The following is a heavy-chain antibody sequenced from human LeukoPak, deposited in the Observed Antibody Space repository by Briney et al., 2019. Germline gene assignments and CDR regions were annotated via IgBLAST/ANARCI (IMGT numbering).Heavy chain of an antibody. V-gene: IGHV4-61*08. CDR2: IYYSGST. D-gene: IGHD5-12*01. J-gene: IGHJ4*02. CDR1: GGSISSGGYY. Sequence: PSETLSLTCTVSGGSISSGGYYWSWIRQHPGKGLEWIGYIYYSGSTNYNPSLKSRVTISVDTSKNQFSLKLSSVTAADTAVYYCARRDNRGGYNYFDYWGQGTLVTVSS. CDR3: ARRDNRGGYNYFDY.